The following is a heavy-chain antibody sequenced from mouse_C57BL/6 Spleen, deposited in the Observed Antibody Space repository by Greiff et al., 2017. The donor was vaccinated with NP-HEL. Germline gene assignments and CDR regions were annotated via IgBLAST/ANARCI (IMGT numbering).Heavy chain of an antibody. CDR1: GYTFTSYW. CDR2: IYPGNSDT. J-gene: IGHJ4*01. V-gene: IGHV1-5*01. CDR3: TRSDYYYGSSYAMDY. D-gene: IGHD1-1*01. Sequence: VQLQQSGTVLARPGASVKMSCKTSGYTFTSYWMHWVKQRPGQGLEWIGAIYPGNSDTSYNQKFKGKAKLTAVTSASTAYMELSSLTNEDSAVYYCTRSDYYYGSSYAMDYWGQGTSVTVSS.